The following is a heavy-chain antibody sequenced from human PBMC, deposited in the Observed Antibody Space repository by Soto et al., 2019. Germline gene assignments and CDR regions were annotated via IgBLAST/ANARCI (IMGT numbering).Heavy chain of an antibody. V-gene: IGHV3-30-3*01. J-gene: IGHJ2*01. Sequence: TGKGQEWVAAISYDGVNEYYADSVKGRFTISRDNSKKTLYVQMNSLRAEDTAVYYFFQAYDGIRGTVPVSAFLLNRSSDL. CDR3: FQAYDGIRGTVPVSAFLLNRSSDL. D-gene: IGHD1-20*01. CDR2: ISYDGVNE.